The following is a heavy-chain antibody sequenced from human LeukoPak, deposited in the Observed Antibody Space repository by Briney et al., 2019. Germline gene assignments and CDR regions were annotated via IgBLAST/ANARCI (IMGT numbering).Heavy chain of an antibody. CDR1: GDYITRGYY. V-gene: IGHV4-38-2*02. D-gene: IGHD3-9*01. CDR2: IYHSGST. J-gene: IGHJ4*02. CDR3: ARHYDNLTGFFDY. Sequence: SETLSLTCTGSGDYITRGYYWGWIRQPPGKGLEWIGTIYHSGSTYYNPSLKSRVTISVDTSKNQFSLKLSSVTAADTAVYYCARHYDNLTGFFDYWGQGALVTVSS.